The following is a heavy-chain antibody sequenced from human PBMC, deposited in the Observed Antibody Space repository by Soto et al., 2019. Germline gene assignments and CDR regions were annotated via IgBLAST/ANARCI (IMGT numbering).Heavy chain of an antibody. D-gene: IGHD2-15*01. J-gene: IGHJ5*02. CDR3: AGASVVVAAKTYNWFDP. CDR1: GGSFSGYY. CDR2: INHSGST. V-gene: IGHV4-34*01. Sequence: SETLSLTCAVYGGSFSGYYWSWIRQPPGKGLEWIGEINHSGSTNYNPSLKSRVTISVDTSKNQFSLKLSSVTAADTAVYYCAGASVVVAAKTYNWFDPWGQGTLLTVCS.